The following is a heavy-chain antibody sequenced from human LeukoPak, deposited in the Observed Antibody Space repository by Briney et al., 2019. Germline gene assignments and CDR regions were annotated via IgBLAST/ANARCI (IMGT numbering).Heavy chain of an antibody. V-gene: IGHV3-21*01. J-gene: IGHJ3*02. CDR1: GFTFSSYG. Sequence: PGGSLRLSCAASGFTFSSYGMHWVRQAPGKGLEWVSSISSSSSYIYYADSVKGRFTISRDNSKNTLYLQMNSLRAEDTAVYYCARDKPYHAFDIWGQGTMVTVSS. CDR3: ARDKPYHAFDI. CDR2: ISSSSSYI.